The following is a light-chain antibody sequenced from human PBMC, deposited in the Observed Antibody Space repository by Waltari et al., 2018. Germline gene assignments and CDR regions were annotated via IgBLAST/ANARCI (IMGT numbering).Light chain of an antibody. CDR3: HQYGNSAPFT. CDR1: QTLSSTY. J-gene: IGKJ3*01. CDR2: ETS. V-gene: IGKV3-20*01. Sequence: EIVLTQSPGTLSLSPGERATLSGRASQTLSSTYLAWYQQKPGQAPRLLIYETSTRATGIPDRFSGSGSGTDFTLTISRLEPEDLAVYYCHQYGNSAPFTFGPGTKVDIK.